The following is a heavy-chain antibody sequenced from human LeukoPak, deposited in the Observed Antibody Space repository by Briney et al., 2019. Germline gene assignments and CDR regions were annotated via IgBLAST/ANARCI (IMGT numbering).Heavy chain of an antibody. CDR1: GGSFSGYY. J-gene: IGHJ1*01. CDR2: INHSGST. CDR3: ARGGRLWLQYFQH. V-gene: IGHV4-34*01. Sequence: SETLSLTCVVYGGSFSGYYWSWIRQPPGKGLEWIGQINHSGSTNYNPSLKSRVTISVDTSKNQFSLKLSSVTAADTAVYYCARGGRLWLQYFQHWGQGTLVTVSS. D-gene: IGHD5-18*01.